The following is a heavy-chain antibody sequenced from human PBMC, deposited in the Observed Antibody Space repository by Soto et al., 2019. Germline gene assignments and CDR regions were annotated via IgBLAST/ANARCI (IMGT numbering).Heavy chain of an antibody. CDR1: GGSISSSSYY. Sequence: SETLSLTCTVSGGSISSSSYYWGWIRQPPGKGLEWIGSIYYSGSTYYNPSLKSRVTISVDTSKNQFSLKLSSVTAADTAVYYGARHDPMIRTPTDYWGQGTLVTVSS. V-gene: IGHV4-39*01. CDR3: ARHDPMIRTPTDY. J-gene: IGHJ4*02. CDR2: IYYSGST. D-gene: IGHD3-22*01.